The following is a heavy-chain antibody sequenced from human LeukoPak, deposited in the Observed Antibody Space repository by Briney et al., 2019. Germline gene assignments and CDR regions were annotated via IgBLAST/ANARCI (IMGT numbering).Heavy chain of an antibody. Sequence: GRSLRLSCAASGFTFSSYAMSWVRQAPGKGLEWVSAISGSGSSTYYADSVKGRFTISRDNSKNTLCLQMNSLRAEDTAVYYCAREIMVRGVIIRDFRYLDYWGQGTLVTVSS. D-gene: IGHD3-10*01. CDR3: AREIMVRGVIIRDFRYLDY. CDR1: GFTFSSYA. CDR2: ISGSGSST. V-gene: IGHV3-23*01. J-gene: IGHJ4*02.